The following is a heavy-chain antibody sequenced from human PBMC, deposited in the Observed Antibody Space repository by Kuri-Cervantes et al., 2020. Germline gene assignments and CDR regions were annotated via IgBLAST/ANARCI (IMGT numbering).Heavy chain of an antibody. CDR3: AGAPIPGSDY. V-gene: IGHV1-8*01. J-gene: IGHJ4*02. CDR2: MNPNSGNT. CDR1: GYTFTSYD. D-gene: IGHD6-25*01. Sequence: ASVKVSCKASGYTFTSYDVNWVRQATGQGLEWMGWMNPNSGNTGYTQKFHGRVTMTRNTSISTAYMELSRLRSEDTAVYYCAGAPIPGSDYWGQGTLVTVSS.